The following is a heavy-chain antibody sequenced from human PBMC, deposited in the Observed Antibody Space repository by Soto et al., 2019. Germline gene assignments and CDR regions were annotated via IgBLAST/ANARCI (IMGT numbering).Heavy chain of an antibody. Sequence: QVQLQESGPRLVRPSETLSLTCAVSGDSVTRSCWSWVRQPAGQGLQWLGRIYPSGEINYNPSLRSRLTISTDTSRNHFSLWLTSVTAADTATYFCARGQQPMGLDKWGRGILITVSS. CDR2: IYPSGEI. D-gene: IGHD1-26*01. V-gene: IGHV4-4*07. CDR3: ARGQQPMGLDK. CDR1: GDSVTRSC. J-gene: IGHJ4*02.